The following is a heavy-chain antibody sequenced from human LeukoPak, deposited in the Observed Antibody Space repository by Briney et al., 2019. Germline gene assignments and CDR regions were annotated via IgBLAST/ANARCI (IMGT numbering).Heavy chain of an antibody. Sequence: SQTLSLTCTVSGGSISSGDYYWSWIRQPPGKGLEWIGYIYYSGSTYYNPSLKSRVTISVDPSKNQVALKVRSVTTEDTAVYYCASQRGYAYGFDSWGQGTRVTVSP. CDR1: GGSISSGDYY. J-gene: IGHJ4*02. D-gene: IGHD5-18*01. V-gene: IGHV4-30-4*01. CDR3: ASQRGYAYGFDS. CDR2: IYYSGST.